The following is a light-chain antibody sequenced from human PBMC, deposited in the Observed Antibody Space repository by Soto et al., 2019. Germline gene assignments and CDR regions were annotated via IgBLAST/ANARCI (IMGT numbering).Light chain of an antibody. V-gene: IGLV1-44*01. J-gene: IGLJ3*02. Sequence: QSALTQPPSASATPGQTVTISCSGRYSNIGSNFVSWYQRLPGTAPKLLIYSINQRPSGVPDRFSGSKSGTSASLTISGLQSEDEADYFCSSWDDSLDGPVFGGGT. CDR2: SIN. CDR1: YSNIGSNF. CDR3: SSWDDSLDGPV.